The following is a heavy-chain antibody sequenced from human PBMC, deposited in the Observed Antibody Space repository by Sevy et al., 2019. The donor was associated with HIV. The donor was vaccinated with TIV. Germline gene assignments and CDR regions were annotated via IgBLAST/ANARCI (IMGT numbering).Heavy chain of an antibody. CDR3: AKNTAAVGVGGFDY. D-gene: IGHD2-8*01. J-gene: IGHJ4*02. CDR2: IQFDRSSQ. V-gene: IGHV3-30*02. CDR1: GFTFSYSG. Sequence: GGSLRLSCAASGFTFSYSGMHGVRQAPCKGLEWLTFIQFDRSSQYYADSVKGRFTILRDNSKNTLYLQMNSLRGDDTAVYYCAKNTAAVGVGGFDYWGQGALVTVSS.